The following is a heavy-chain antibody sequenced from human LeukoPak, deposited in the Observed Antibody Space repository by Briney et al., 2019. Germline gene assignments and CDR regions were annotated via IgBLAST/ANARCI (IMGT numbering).Heavy chain of an antibody. CDR3: ASGLGFCSGSDCTNLVKDYYYGMNV. V-gene: IGHV1-69*04. CDR1: GGSFSNYA. D-gene: IGHD2-15*01. Sequence: SVKVSCKASGGSFSNYAFSWVRQAPGQGLEWMGRITPIVDIATYIQKFQGRVTITANKFTSTAYMELSSLTCEDTAVYYCASGLGFCSGSDCTNLVKDYYYGMNVWGRGTTVTVSS. J-gene: IGHJ6*02. CDR2: ITPIVDIA.